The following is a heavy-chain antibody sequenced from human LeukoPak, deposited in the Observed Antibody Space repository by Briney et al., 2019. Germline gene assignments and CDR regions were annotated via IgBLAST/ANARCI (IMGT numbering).Heavy chain of an antibody. CDR2: INHSGST. V-gene: IGHV4-34*01. CDR1: GESFSDYY. D-gene: IGHD2-15*01. Sequence: SETLSLTCAVYGESFSDYYWSWIRQPPGKGLEWIGEINHSGSTNYNPSLKSRVTISVDTSKNQFFLKLNSVTPEDTAVYYCGRDLWPVAPHWFDPWGQGSLVTVSS. J-gene: IGHJ5*02. CDR3: GRDLWPVAPHWFDP.